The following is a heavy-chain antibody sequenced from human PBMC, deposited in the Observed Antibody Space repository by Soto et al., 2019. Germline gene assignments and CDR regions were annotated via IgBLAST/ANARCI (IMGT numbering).Heavy chain of an antibody. Sequence: GGSLRLSCAASGFTFSSYAMHWVRQAPGKGLEWVAVIWYDGSYKYFADSVKGRFTISRDNSKNTLYLQMNSLRAEDTAVYYRARDRYSSGWHVTDYWGQGTLVTVSS. J-gene: IGHJ4*02. CDR3: ARDRYSSGWHVTDY. D-gene: IGHD6-19*01. CDR2: IWYDGSYK. V-gene: IGHV3-33*01. CDR1: GFTFSSYA.